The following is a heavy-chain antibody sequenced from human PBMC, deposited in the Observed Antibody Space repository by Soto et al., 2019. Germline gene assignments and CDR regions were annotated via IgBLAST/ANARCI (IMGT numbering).Heavy chain of an antibody. D-gene: IGHD6-25*01. CDR1: GFTFSSYG. V-gene: IGHV3-33*01. CDR3: PRVPLHSSG. CDR2: IWYDGSNK. J-gene: IGHJ4*02. Sequence: GGSLRLSCAASGFTFSSYGMHWVRQAPGKGLEWVAVIWYDGSNKYYADSVKGRFTISRDNSKNTLYLQMNSLRAEDTAVYYFPRVPLHSSGRGQGTLVTGSS.